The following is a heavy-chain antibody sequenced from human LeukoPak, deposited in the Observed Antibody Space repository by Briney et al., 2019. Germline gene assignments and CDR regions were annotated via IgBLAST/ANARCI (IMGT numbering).Heavy chain of an antibody. CDR3: ARDTSGELFDY. J-gene: IGHJ4*02. Sequence: SETLSLTCTVSGGSISSYYWSWIRQPPGKGLEWIGYIYYSGSTNCNPSLKSRVTISVDTSKNQFSLKLSSVTAADTAVYYCARDTSGELFDYWGQGTLVTVSS. CDR1: GGSISSYY. D-gene: IGHD3-10*01. V-gene: IGHV4-59*01. CDR2: IYYSGST.